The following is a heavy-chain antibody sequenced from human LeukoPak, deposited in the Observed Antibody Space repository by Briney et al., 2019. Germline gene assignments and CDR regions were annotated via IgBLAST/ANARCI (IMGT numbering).Heavy chain of an antibody. J-gene: IGHJ5*01. CDR1: GFTFSGYN. CDR3: AKLKGQVTTWDS. D-gene: IGHD2-21*02. CDR2: IWPDGSEK. V-gene: IGHV3-7*03. Sequence: PGGSLRLSCAASGFTFSGYNMNWVRQAPGRGLEWLATIWPDGSEKRYVDSLRGRVTISRDNVERSLYLQMNSLRAEDTAVYYCAKLKGQVTTWDSWGLGIRVTVSS.